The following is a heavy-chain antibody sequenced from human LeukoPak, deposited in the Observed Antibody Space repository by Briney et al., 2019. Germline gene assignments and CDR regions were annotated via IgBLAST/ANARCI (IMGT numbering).Heavy chain of an antibody. CDR3: ARGRGIVAPSGY. CDR1: GFTFSSYA. D-gene: IGHD1-26*01. J-gene: IGHJ4*02. CDR2: ISYDGSNK. V-gene: IGHV3-30*04. Sequence: GRSLRLSCAASGFTFSSYAMHWVRQAPGKGLEWVAVISYDGSNKYYADSVKGRFTISRDNSENTLYLQMNSLRAEDTAVYYCARGRGIVAPSGYWGQGTLVTVSS.